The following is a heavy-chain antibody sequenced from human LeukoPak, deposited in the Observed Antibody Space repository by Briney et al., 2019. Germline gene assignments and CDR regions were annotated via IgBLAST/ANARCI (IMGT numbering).Heavy chain of an antibody. CDR3: ARETDYSLFDY. Sequence: GGSLRLSCAASGFTFSSYEMNWVRQAPGKGLEWVSYISSSGSTIYYADSVKGRFTISRDNAKNSLYLQMNSLRAEDTAVYCCARETDYSLFDYWGQGTLVTVSS. CDR2: ISSSGSTI. J-gene: IGHJ4*02. V-gene: IGHV3-48*03. D-gene: IGHD3-10*01. CDR1: GFTFSSYE.